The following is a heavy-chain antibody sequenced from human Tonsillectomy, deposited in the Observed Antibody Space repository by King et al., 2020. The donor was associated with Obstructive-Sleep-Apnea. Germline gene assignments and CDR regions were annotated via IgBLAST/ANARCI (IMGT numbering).Heavy chain of an antibody. Sequence: VQLQESGPGLVKPSETLSLTCTVSSGSISGYYWSWIRQPPGKGLEWIGYIYYSGSTNYNPSLKSRVTISVDTSKNQFSLKLSSVTAADTAGYYCARIQEAFYGGNSAADYWGQGTLVTVSS. D-gene: IGHD4-23*01. CDR1: SGSISGYY. CDR3: ARIQEAFYGGNSAADY. J-gene: IGHJ4*02. CDR2: IYYSGST. V-gene: IGHV4-59*12.